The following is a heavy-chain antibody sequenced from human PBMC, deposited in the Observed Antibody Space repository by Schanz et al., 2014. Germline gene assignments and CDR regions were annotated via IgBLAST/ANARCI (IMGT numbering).Heavy chain of an antibody. CDR2: IIPFLAVS. CDR3: ARAGRGYAYPLNSYPMDV. J-gene: IGHJ6*02. CDR1: GGTLDTYK. D-gene: IGHD3-16*01. Sequence: QDQLLQSGAAVKKPGSSVRVSCKASGGTLDTYKIAWVRQVPGQGLEWMGRIIPFLAVSNYAQDFQGRVTFTAERATSTVHMDLRSLRSEDTGLYYCARAGRGYAYPLNSYPMDVWGQGTTVIVSS. V-gene: IGHV1-69*02.